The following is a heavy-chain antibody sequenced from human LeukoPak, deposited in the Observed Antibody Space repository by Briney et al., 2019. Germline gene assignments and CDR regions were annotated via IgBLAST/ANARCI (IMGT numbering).Heavy chain of an antibody. D-gene: IGHD3-9*01. J-gene: IGHJ6*03. CDR1: GYTFTGYY. Sequence: ASVKVSCKASGYTFTGYYMHWVRQATGQGLEWMGWMNPNSGNTGYAQKFQGRVTITRNTSISTAYMELSSLRSEDTAVYYCARVGYDIPYYYYMDVWGKGTTVTISS. V-gene: IGHV1-8*03. CDR2: MNPNSGNT. CDR3: ARVGYDIPYYYYMDV.